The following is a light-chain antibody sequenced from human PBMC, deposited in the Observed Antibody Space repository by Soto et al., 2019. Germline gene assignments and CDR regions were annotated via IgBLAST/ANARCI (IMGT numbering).Light chain of an antibody. V-gene: IGLV2-8*01. CDR3: SSYVGNDIWV. Sequence: QSALTQPPSASGSPGQSVTISCTGTSSDVGAYKYVSWYQQYPCKAPKLMIYEVTKRPSGVPDRFSSSKSGNTASLTVSGLQAEDEADYYGSSYVGNDIWVFGGGTKVTVL. CDR2: EVT. CDR1: SSDVGAYKY. J-gene: IGLJ3*02.